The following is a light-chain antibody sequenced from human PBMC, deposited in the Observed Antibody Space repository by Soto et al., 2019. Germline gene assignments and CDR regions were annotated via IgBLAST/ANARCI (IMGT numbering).Light chain of an antibody. V-gene: IGLV2-14*03. Sequence: QSVLTQPASVSGSPGQSITISCTGTSRDVGGYNYVSWYQQHPGKAPKLMIYDVSNRPSGVSNRFSGSKSGNTASLTISGLQAEDEADYHCSSYTSSSTLVVFGGGTKLTVL. CDR3: SSYTSSSTLVV. J-gene: IGLJ2*01. CDR2: DVS. CDR1: SRDVGGYNY.